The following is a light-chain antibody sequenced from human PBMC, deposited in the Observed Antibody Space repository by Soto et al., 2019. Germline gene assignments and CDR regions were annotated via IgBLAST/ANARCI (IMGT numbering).Light chain of an antibody. Sequence: EIVLTQSPGTLSLSPGERATLSCRASQSVSSSYLAWYQQKPGQAPRLLIYGASSRATGIPDRFSGSGSGTDFTLTISRREPEHFAVYYWQQYGSSAYTFGQGTKLEIK. J-gene: IGKJ2*01. CDR1: QSVSSSY. CDR2: GAS. CDR3: QQYGSSAYT. V-gene: IGKV3-20*01.